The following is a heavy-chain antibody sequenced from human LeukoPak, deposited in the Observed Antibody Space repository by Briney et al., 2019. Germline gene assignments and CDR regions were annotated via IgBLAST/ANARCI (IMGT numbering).Heavy chain of an antibody. D-gene: IGHD5-12*01. Sequence: PGGSLRLSCAASGFTFSTYAMRWVRQAPGKGLEWVSSISGSDSSTYYAHSVKGRFSISRDNSKNTLYLQMNSLRADDTALYYCAKDLRGYSSALWGRGTLVTVSS. CDR3: AKDLRGYSSAL. CDR2: ISGSDSST. V-gene: IGHV3-23*01. J-gene: IGHJ4*02. CDR1: GFTFSTYA.